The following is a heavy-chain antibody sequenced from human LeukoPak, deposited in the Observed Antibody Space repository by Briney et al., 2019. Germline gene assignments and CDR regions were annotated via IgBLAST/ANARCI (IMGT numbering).Heavy chain of an antibody. CDR2: MNPNSGNT. CDR1: GYTFTSYD. CDR3: ARASSYGLYYFDY. Sequence: ASVKVSCKASGYTFTSYDINWVRQATGQGPEWMGWMNPNSGNTGYAQKFLGRVTITRNTSISTAYMELSSLRSEDTAVYYCARASSYGLYYFDYWGQGTLVTVSS. J-gene: IGHJ4*02. V-gene: IGHV1-8*03. D-gene: IGHD2-2*01.